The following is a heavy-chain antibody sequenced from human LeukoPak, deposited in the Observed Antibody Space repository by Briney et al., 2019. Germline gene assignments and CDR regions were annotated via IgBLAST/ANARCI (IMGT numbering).Heavy chain of an antibody. CDR2: INHSGST. Sequence: SETLSLTCAVYGGSFSGYYWSWIRQPPGKGLEWIGEINHSGSTNYNPSLKSRVTISVDTSKNQFSLKLSSVTAADTAVYYCASTRRAPTYYYGSESYRSPYNWFDPWGQGTLVTVSS. J-gene: IGHJ5*02. CDR3: ASTRRAPTYYYGSESYRSPYNWFDP. V-gene: IGHV4-34*01. D-gene: IGHD3-10*01. CDR1: GGSFSGYY.